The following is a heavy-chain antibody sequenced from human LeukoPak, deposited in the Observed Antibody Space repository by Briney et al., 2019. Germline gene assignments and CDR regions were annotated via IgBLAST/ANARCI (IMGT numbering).Heavy chain of an antibody. V-gene: IGHV4-59*08. CDR1: GGSISSYY. CDR2: IYYTGAT. CDR3: AKYGGSGWVIDY. D-gene: IGHD6-19*01. Sequence: SETLSLTCTVSGGSISSYYWTWIRQPPGKGLEWIGYIYYTGATSYNPSLKSRVTMSVDTSKNQFSLKLTSVTAADTAVYYCAKYGGSGWVIDYWGQGTLVTVSS. J-gene: IGHJ4*02.